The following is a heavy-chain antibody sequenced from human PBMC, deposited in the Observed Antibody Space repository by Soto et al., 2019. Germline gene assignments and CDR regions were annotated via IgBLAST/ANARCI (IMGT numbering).Heavy chain of an antibody. V-gene: IGHV3-15*01. CDR3: ARVGYCGGTRCYAPYYGVDV. Sequence: PGGSLRLSCAASGFTLTNAWMTWVRRAPGKGLEWVGRIKSKTDGGATDYAAPVRGRFTISRDDSKDTLYLQMNNLKTEDTAVYYCARVGYCGGTRCYAPYYGVDVWGQGTTVTVSS. J-gene: IGHJ6*02. D-gene: IGHD2-2*01. CDR1: GFTLTNAW. CDR2: IKSKTDGGAT.